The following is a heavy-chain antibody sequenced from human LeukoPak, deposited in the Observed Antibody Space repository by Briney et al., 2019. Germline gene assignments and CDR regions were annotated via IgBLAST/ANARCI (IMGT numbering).Heavy chain of an antibody. CDR2: IGSKAYGGTT. D-gene: IGHD3-10*01. V-gene: IGHV3-49*04. CDR3: TAEVEGGGSYWGGEY. CDR1: GFNFEDYA. J-gene: IGHJ4*02. Sequence: LPGGSLRLSCATSGFNFEDYAMNWVRQAPGKGLEWVGLIGSKAYGGTTEFAASVKGRFSISRDESKPIVYLQMNSLKIEDTGIYYCTAEVEGGGSYWGGEYWGQGTLVTVSS.